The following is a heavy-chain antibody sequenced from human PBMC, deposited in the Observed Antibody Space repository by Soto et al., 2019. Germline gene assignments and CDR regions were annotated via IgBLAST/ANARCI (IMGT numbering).Heavy chain of an antibody. J-gene: IGHJ6*02. Sequence: QVQLVQSGAEVKRPGASVRLSCKASGYTFIGYGISWVRQAPGQGLEWRGWISTFKGDRNYAQTLQGRLTLTADKTTNTAYMELSSLKADDTAIYYCARDYGDYPAYYGMDIWGQGTTVAVSS. CDR2: ISTFKGDR. D-gene: IGHD4-17*01. CDR3: ARDYGDYPAYYGMDI. V-gene: IGHV1-18*01. CDR1: GYTFIGYG.